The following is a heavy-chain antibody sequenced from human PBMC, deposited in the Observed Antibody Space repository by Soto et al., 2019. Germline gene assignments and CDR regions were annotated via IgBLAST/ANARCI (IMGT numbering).Heavy chain of an antibody. Sequence: QVQLVESGGGVVQPGRSLRLSCAASGFTFSSYGMHWVRQAPGKGLEWVAVIWYDGSTKYYADSVKGRFTISRDNSKNTLYRQMNSRRAEDTAVYYCARDLHSSGYSHDAFDIWGQGTMVTVSS. CDR3: ARDLHSSGYSHDAFDI. J-gene: IGHJ3*02. V-gene: IGHV3-33*01. D-gene: IGHD3-22*01. CDR1: GFTFSSYG. CDR2: IWYDGSTK.